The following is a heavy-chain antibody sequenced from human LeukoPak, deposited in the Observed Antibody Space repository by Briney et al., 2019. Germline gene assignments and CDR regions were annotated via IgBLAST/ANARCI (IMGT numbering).Heavy chain of an antibody. CDR1: GYTFTSYY. CDR3: ARDRMGYYDFWSGSLNDAFDI. D-gene: IGHD3-3*01. J-gene: IGHJ3*02. Sequence: GASVKVSCKASGYTFTSYYMHWVRQAPGQGLEWMGIINPSGGSTSYAQKFQGRVTITADKSTSTAYMELSSLRSEDTAVYYCARDRMGYYDFWSGSLNDAFDIWGQGTMVTVSS. CDR2: INPSGGST. V-gene: IGHV1-46*01.